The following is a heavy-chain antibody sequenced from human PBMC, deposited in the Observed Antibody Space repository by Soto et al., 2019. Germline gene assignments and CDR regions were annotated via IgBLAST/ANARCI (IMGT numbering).Heavy chain of an antibody. V-gene: IGHV5-10-1*01. CDR3: ASSGVYQLLTQYYYYYYGMDV. Sequence: PGESLKISCKGSGYSFTSYWISWVRQMPGKGLEWMGRIDPSDSYTNYSPSFQGHVTISADKSISTAYLQWSSLKASDTAMYYCASSGVYQLLTQYYYYYYGMDVWGQGTTVTVSS. CDR1: GYSFTSYW. D-gene: IGHD2-2*01. J-gene: IGHJ6*02. CDR2: IDPSDSYT.